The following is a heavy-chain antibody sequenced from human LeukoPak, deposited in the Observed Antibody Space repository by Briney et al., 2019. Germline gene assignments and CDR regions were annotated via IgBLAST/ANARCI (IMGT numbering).Heavy chain of an antibody. CDR2: IYPGDSDT. CDR1: GYSFTSYW. D-gene: IGHD6-13*01. CDR3: ARVIAAAGKYFDY. Sequence: GESLKISCKGSGYSFTSYWIGWVRQMPGKGLEWMGVIYPGDSDTRYSPSFQGQVTISADKSISTAYLQWSSLKASDTAMYYCARVIAAAGKYFDYWGQGTLVTVSS. V-gene: IGHV5-51*01. J-gene: IGHJ4*02.